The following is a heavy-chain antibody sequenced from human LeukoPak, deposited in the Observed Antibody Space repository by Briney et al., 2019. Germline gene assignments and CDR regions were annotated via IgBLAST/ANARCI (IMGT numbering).Heavy chain of an antibody. CDR1: GFTFSTYA. V-gene: IGHV3-23*01. D-gene: IGHD5-12*01. CDR3: ARSDIVATIFDY. J-gene: IGHJ4*02. Sequence: GGSLRLSCAASGFTFSTYAMSWVRQAPGKGLEWVSGISGSGGSTHYADSVKGRFTISRDNAKNSLYLQMNSLRAEDTAVYYCARSDIVATIFDYWGQGTLVTVSS. CDR2: ISGSGGST.